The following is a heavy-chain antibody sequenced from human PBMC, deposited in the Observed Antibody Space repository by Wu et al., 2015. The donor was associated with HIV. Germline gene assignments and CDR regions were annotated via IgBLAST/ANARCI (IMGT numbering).Heavy chain of an antibody. V-gene: IGHV1-2*02. D-gene: IGHD1-26*01. Sequence: QVQLMQSGAEVKKPGASVKVSCKTSGYSFTGNYIHWVRQAPGQGLEWMGWINPNSGGSKSPQKFQGRVTMTRDTSVCTVYLELTRLKFDDTAIYYCTKDYGIVGSTLPEYFQHWGQGTLVTVSS. CDR1: GYSFTGNY. J-gene: IGHJ1*01. CDR2: INPNSGGS. CDR3: TKDYGIVGSTLPEYFQH.